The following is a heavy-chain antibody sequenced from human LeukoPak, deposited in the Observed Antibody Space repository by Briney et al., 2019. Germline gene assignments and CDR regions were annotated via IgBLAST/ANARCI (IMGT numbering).Heavy chain of an antibody. J-gene: IGHJ5*02. CDR2: IYHSGST. CDR3: ARRYGSGSYYNWCDP. CDR1: GYSISSGYY. D-gene: IGHD3-10*01. V-gene: IGHV4-38-2*02. Sequence: PSETLSLTYTVSGYSISSGYYWGWIRQPPGKGLEWIGSIYHSGSTYYNPSLKSRVTISVDTSKNQFSLKLSSVTAADTAVYYCARRYGSGSYYNWCDPWGQGTLVTVSS.